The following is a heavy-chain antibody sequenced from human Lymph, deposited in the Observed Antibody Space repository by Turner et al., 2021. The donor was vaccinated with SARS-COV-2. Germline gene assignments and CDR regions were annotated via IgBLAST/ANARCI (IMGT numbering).Heavy chain of an antibody. V-gene: IGHV4-59*08. D-gene: IGHD1-1*01. CDR2: FYKIGSI. CDR3: ARHQGSTSGYDHGMNV. Sequence: QVQLQESGPGLVRPSETLSLPCTVSGGSISSTSWSWLRQSPGRGLEWIGYFYKIGSIDYNPTLRSRVTISVDTSKNQLSLNLISVTAADTAVYYCARHQGSTSGYDHGMNVWGQGTAVIVSS. J-gene: IGHJ6*02. CDR1: GGSISSTS.